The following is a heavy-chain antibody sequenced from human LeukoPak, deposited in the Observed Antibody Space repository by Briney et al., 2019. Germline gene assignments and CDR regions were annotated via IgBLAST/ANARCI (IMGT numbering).Heavy chain of an antibody. D-gene: IGHD5-24*01. CDR3: ARGGGYKIDY. V-gene: IGHV1-69*05. J-gene: IGHJ4*02. CDR1: GGTFSSYA. Sequence: SVKVSCKASGGTFSSYAIRWVRQAPGQGLEWMGRIIPIFGTANYAQKFQGRVTITTDESTSTAYMELSSLRSEDTAVYYCARGGGYKIDYWGQGTLVTVSS. CDR2: IIPIFGTA.